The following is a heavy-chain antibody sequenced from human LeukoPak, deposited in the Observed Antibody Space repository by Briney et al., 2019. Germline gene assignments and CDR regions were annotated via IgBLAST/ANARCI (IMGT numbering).Heavy chain of an antibody. CDR1: GFTFSNAW. Sequence: GGSLRLSCAASGFTFSNAWMSWVRQAPGKGLEWVGRIKSKTDGGTTDYAAPVKGRFTISRDDSKNTLYMQMNSLKTEDTAVYYCTTAPNSSGYYYAFWGQGTLVTVSS. CDR3: TTAPNSSGYYYAF. J-gene: IGHJ4*02. V-gene: IGHV3-15*01. D-gene: IGHD3-22*01. CDR2: IKSKTDGGTT.